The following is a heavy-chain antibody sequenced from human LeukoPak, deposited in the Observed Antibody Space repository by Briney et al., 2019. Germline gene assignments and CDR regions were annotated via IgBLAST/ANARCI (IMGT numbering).Heavy chain of an antibody. D-gene: IGHD3-10*01. CDR2: ISGSGGST. CDR3: AKDPGATMVRGVIIRPSFADY. V-gene: IGHV3-23*01. J-gene: IGHJ4*02. Sequence: GGSLRLSCAASGFTFSSYATSWVRQAPGKGLEWVSAISGSGGSTYYADSVKGRFTISRDNSKNTLYLQMNSLRAEDTAVYYCAKDPGATMVRGVIIRPSFADYWGQGTLVTVSS. CDR1: GFTFSSYA.